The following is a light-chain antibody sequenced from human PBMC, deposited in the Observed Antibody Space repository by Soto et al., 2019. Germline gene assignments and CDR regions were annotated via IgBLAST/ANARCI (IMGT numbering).Light chain of an antibody. CDR1: SGHSSYA. J-gene: IGLJ7*01. V-gene: IGLV4-69*01. CDR3: QPWGTGPAV. Sequence: QSVLTQSPSASASLGASVKLTCTLSSGHSSYAIAWHQQQPEKGPRYLMKLNSDGSHSKGDGIPDRFSGSSSGAERYLTISSLQSEDEADYYCQPWGTGPAVFGGGTQLTVL. CDR2: LNSDGSH.